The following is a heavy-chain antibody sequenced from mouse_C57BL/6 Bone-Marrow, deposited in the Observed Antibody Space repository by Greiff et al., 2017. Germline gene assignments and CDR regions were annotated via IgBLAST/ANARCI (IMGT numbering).Heavy chain of an antibody. CDR3: ARSYYGSSYGYYAMDY. V-gene: IGHV5-6*01. CDR2: ISSGGSYT. J-gene: IGHJ4*01. Sequence: EVQGVESGGDLVKPGGSLKLSCAASGFTFSSYGMSWVRQTPDKRLEWVATISSGGSYTYYPDSVKGRFTISRDNAKNTLYLQRSSLKSEDTAMYYCARSYYGSSYGYYAMDYWGQGTSVTVSS. D-gene: IGHD1-1*01. CDR1: GFTFSSYG.